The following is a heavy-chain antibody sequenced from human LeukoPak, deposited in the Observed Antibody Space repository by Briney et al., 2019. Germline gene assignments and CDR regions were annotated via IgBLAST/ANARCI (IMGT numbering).Heavy chain of an antibody. D-gene: IGHD2-2*02. J-gene: IGHJ4*02. V-gene: IGHV3-74*01. CDR2: INSDGTIT. Sequence: GGSLRLSCAASGFAFSPYWMHWVRQVPGKGLVWVSDINSDGTITHYADSVKGRFTVSRDNAQDMLYLQMNSLRAEDTAVYYCARGTALQDYWGQGTLVTVSS. CDR3: ARGTALQDY. CDR1: GFAFSPYW.